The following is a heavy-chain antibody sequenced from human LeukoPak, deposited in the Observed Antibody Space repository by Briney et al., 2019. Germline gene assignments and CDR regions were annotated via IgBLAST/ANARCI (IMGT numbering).Heavy chain of an antibody. CDR1: EFSLRSDS. V-gene: IGHV3-48*01. CDR2: INCGSSTI. CDR3: ARVLLERPGIDSFDM. D-gene: IGHD1-1*01. Sequence: PGGALRVSCAASEFSLRSDSMYWVRQAPGKGLEWVSHINCGSSTIYYADSVKGRFTISRDNAGNSLYLHMNSLRAEDTPVYYCARVLLERPGIDSFDMWGQGTMVTGSS. J-gene: IGHJ3*02.